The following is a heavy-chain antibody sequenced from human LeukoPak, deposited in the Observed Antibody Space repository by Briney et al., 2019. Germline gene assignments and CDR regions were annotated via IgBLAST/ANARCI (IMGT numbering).Heavy chain of an antibody. J-gene: IGHJ3*02. CDR3: AAEWLRFGPDDFDI. D-gene: IGHD5-12*01. CDR2: IYSGGST. Sequence: GGSLRLSCAASGFTVSSIYMSWVRQAPGKGLEWVSVIYSGGSTYYADSVKGRFTISRDNSKNTLYLQMNSLRAEDTAVYYCAAEWLRFGPDDFDIWGQGTMVTVSS. V-gene: IGHV3-66*01. CDR1: GFTVSSIY.